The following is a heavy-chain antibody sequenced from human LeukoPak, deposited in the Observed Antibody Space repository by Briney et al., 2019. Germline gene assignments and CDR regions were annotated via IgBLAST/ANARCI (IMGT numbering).Heavy chain of an antibody. D-gene: IGHD1-14*01. J-gene: IGHJ6*03. V-gene: IGHV3-21*01. Sequence: GGSLRLSCAASGFTFSSYSMNWVRQAPGKGLEWVSSISSSSSYIYYADSVKGRFTISRDNAKNLLYLQMNSLRAEDTAVYYCARDKAGTTPYYYYSMDVWGKGTTVTVSS. CDR2: ISSSSSYI. CDR3: ARDKAGTTPYYYYSMDV. CDR1: GFTFSSYS.